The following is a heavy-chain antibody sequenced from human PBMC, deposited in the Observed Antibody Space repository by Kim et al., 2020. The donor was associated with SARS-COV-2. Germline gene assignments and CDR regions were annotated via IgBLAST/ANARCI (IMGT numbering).Heavy chain of an antibody. CDR3: GRDREGVDY. J-gene: IGHJ4*02. CDR2: INTNTGNP. CDR1: GYAFTTSG. V-gene: IGHV7-4-1*02. D-gene: IGHD1-26*01. Sequence: ASVKVSCKASGYAFTTSGMNWVRQAPGQGLEWMGWINTNTGNPTYAQGFTGRFVFSLDTSVSTAYLQISSLQAEDTAVYYCGRDREGVDYWGQGTLVTVSS.